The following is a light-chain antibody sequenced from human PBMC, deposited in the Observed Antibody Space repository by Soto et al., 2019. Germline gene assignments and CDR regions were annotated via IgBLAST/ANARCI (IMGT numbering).Light chain of an antibody. V-gene: IGKV3-15*01. CDR2: AAS. CDR3: QQYDTCPLT. CDR1: QSIGSN. J-gene: IGKJ4*01. Sequence: EIVMTQSPATLSVSPGERVTLSCRASQSIGSNVAWYLQKPGQAPTLLIYAASTRATGFPARFSGSGSGTEFTLSISTLQSEDFAVYYCQQYDTCPLTFGGGTKVEI.